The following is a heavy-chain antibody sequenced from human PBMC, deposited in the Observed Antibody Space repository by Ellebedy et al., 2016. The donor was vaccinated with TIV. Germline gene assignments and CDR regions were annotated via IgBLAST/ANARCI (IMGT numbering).Heavy chain of an antibody. J-gene: IGHJ4*02. V-gene: IGHV3-23*01. Sequence: GESLKISCAASGFTFGNFAMHWVRQPPGKGLEWVSTVYAGGKTYHADSLEGRFTLSRDNSKNTLYLQMNSLRVEDTAVYYCAGGDWNYYFDYWGQGALVTVSS. CDR1: GFTFGNFA. CDR3: AGGDWNYYFDY. CDR2: VYAGGKT. D-gene: IGHD1-7*01.